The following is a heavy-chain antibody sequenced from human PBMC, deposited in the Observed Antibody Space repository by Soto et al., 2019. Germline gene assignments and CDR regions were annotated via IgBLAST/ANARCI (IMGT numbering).Heavy chain of an antibody. V-gene: IGHV1-69*01. Sequence: QVQLVQSGAEVKKPGSSVKVSCKASGGTFSSYAISWVRQAPGQGLEWMGGIIPIFGTANYEQKFQGRVTITADESTSTDYMELISLRSDDKAVYYCARASGYGDYVWYFDLWGRGTLVTVSS. CDR3: ARASGYGDYVWYFDL. D-gene: IGHD4-17*01. CDR1: GGTFSSYA. J-gene: IGHJ2*01. CDR2: IIPIFGTA.